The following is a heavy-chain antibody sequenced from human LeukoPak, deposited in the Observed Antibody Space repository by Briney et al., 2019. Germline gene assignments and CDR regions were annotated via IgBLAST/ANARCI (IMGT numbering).Heavy chain of an antibody. V-gene: IGHV4-34*01. Sequence: PSETLSLTCAVYGGSFSGYYWSWIRQPPGKGLERIGEINHSGSTNYNPSLKSRVTISVDTSKNQFSLKLSSVTAADTAVYYCAREGGYGGNFDYWGQGTLVTVSS. CDR3: AREGGYGGNFDY. D-gene: IGHD4-23*01. CDR1: GGSFSGYY. J-gene: IGHJ4*02. CDR2: INHSGST.